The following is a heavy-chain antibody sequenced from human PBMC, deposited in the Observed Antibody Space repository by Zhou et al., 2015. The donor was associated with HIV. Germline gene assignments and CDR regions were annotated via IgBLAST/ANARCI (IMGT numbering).Heavy chain of an antibody. CDR1: GFTFGDYT. CDR3: SRRGWIHLWLGAFDI. D-gene: IGHD5-18*01. V-gene: IGHV3-49*05. J-gene: IGHJ3*02. CDR2: IRSKAYGETT. Sequence: EVQLLESGGGLVKPGRSLRLSCTASGFTFGDYTMSWFRQAPEKGLEWVGFIRSKAYGETTEYAASVKGRFTISRDDSKSIAYLQMNSLKTEDTAVYYCSRRGWIHLWLGAFDIWGQGTMVTVSS.